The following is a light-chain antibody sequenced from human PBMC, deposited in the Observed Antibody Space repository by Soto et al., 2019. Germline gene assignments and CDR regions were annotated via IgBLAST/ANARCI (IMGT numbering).Light chain of an antibody. CDR2: GVS. CDR1: TSDVGSSNL. J-gene: IGLJ1*01. CDR3: FSYARSSTYV. Sequence: QSALTQPASVSGSPGQSITISCTGTTSDVGSSNLVSWYQQHPGKAPKLIIYGVSNRPSGVSNRFSGSKSGNAASLTISGLQAEDEADYYCFSYARSSTYVFGTGTKLTVL. V-gene: IGLV2-23*02.